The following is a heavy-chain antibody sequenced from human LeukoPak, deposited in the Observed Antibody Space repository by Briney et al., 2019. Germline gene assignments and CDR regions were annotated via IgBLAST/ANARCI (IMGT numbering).Heavy chain of an antibody. D-gene: IGHD3-22*01. CDR1: GYTFTSYG. J-gene: IGHJ4*02. CDR2: ISAYNGNT. V-gene: IGHV1-18*01. CDR3: ARAYYDSSGYPPEDY. Sequence: ASVKVSCKASGYTFTSYGISWVRQAPGQGLEWMGWISAYNGNTNYAQKLQGRVTMTTDTSTSTAYMELRSLRSDDTAVYYCARAYYDSSGYPPEDYWGQGTLVTVSS.